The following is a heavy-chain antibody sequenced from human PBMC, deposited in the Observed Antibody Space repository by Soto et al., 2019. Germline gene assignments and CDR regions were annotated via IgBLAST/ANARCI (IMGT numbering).Heavy chain of an antibody. CDR1: GFTFSSYA. CDR2: ISGSGGST. V-gene: IGHV3-23*01. D-gene: IGHD6-13*01. J-gene: IGHJ6*02. CDR3: AKEDIGEQQLVQIHYYYAMDV. Sequence: PVGSLRLSCAASGFTFSSYAMSWVRQAPGKGLEWVSAISGSGGSTYYADSVKGRFTISRDNSKNTLYLQMNSLRAEDTAVYYCAKEDIGEQQLVQIHYYYAMDVWGQATKVTVSS.